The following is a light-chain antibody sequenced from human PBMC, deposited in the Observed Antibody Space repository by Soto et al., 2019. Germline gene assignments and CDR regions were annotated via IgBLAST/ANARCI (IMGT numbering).Light chain of an antibody. V-gene: IGKV3-20*01. J-gene: IGKJ1*01. CDR2: GAS. Sequence: EIVLTQSPATLSLSPGERATLSCRASQSVPSKYLAWYQQNPGQAPRLLIYGASNRATGIPDRFSGSGSGTDFTLTISRLEPEDFAMYYCQQYGNSPRTFGQGTKVDIK. CDR1: QSVPSKY. CDR3: QQYGNSPRT.